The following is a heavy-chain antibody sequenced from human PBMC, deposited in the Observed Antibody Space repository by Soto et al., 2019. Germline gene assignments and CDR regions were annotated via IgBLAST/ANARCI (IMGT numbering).Heavy chain of an antibody. CDR1: GGSISSSDYS. CDR2: IYHGGST. CDR3: ARVPDY. Sequence: SETLSLTCTVSGGSISSSDYSWGWIRQPPGKGLEWIGYIYHGGSTYYNPSLKSRVTISVDRSKNQFSLKLSSVTAADTAVYYCARVPDYWGQGTLVTVPQ. J-gene: IGHJ4*02. V-gene: IGHV4-30-2*01.